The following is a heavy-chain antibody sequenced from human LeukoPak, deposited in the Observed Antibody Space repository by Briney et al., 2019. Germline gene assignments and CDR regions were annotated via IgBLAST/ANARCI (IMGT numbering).Heavy chain of an antibody. D-gene: IGHD1-26*01. CDR2: IYPGDSDT. V-gene: IGHV5-51*01. CDR1: GYKFIKYW. J-gene: IGHJ4*02. Sequence: GESLKISCEGSGYKFIKYWIGWVRQMPGKGLEWMGIIYPGDSDTRYSPSFQGQVTISADKSISTAYLQWSSLKASDTAMYYCARRRSGDFDYWGQGTLVTVSS. CDR3: ARRRSGDFDY.